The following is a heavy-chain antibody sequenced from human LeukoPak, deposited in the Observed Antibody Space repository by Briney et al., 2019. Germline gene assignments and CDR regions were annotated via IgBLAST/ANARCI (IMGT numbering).Heavy chain of an antibody. J-gene: IGHJ6*03. D-gene: IGHD6-19*01. CDR2: IIPIFGTA. CDR3: ARNQLGGIAVAGIFRPSYMDV. Sequence: SVKVSCKASGGTFSSYAISWVRQAPGQGLEWMGGIIPIFGTANYAQKFQGRVTITADESTSTAYMELSSLRSEDTAVYYCARNQLGGIAVAGIFRPSYMDVWGKGTTVTVSS. CDR1: GGTFSSYA. V-gene: IGHV1-69*13.